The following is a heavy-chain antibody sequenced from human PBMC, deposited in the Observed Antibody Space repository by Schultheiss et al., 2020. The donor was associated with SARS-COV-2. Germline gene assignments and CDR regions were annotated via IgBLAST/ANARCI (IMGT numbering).Heavy chain of an antibody. V-gene: IGHV5-51*01. Sequence: GGSLRLSCTGSGYSFTTYWIGWVRQTPGKGLEWMGIIYPGDSDTRYSPSFQGQVTISADKSISTAFLQWSSLKASDTAMYYCARRGYGDYGIDYWGQGTLVTVSS. CDR3: ARRGYGDYGIDY. CDR1: GYSFTTYW. CDR2: IYPGDSDT. J-gene: IGHJ4*02. D-gene: IGHD4-17*01.